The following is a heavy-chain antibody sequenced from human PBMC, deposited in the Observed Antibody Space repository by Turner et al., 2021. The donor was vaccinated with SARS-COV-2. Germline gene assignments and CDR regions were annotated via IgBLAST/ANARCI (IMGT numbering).Heavy chain of an antibody. CDR3: ARLLNPGSYYYYYYGMDV. CDR2: IYYSGCT. CDR1: GRSISSSNYY. D-gene: IGHD3-10*01. V-gene: IGHV4-39*01. Sequence: QLQLQESGPGLVKPSETLSLTCTVSGRSISSSNYYWGWIRQPPGKGLEWIGGIYYSGCTYYNPSLKSRVTISVDTSKNQFSLKLSSVTAADTAVYYCARLLNPGSYYYYYYGMDVWGQGTTVTVSS. J-gene: IGHJ6*02.